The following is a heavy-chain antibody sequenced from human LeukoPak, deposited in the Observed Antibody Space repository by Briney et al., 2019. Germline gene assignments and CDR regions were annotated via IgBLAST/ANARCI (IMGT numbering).Heavy chain of an antibody. D-gene: IGHD3-3*01. V-gene: IGHV4-30-2*01. CDR2: IYHSGST. CDR1: GGSISSGGYY. Sequence: SQTLSLTCTVSGGSISSGGYYWSWIRQPPGKGLEWIGYIYHSGSTYYNPSLKSRVTISVDRSKNQFSLKLSSVTAADTAVYYCAKSKGVGHMDVWGKGTTVTVSS. CDR3: AKSKGVGHMDV. J-gene: IGHJ6*03.